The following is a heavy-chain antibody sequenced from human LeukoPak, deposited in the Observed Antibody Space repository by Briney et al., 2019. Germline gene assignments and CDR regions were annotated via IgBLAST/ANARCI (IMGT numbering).Heavy chain of an antibody. CDR1: GDSIIGYY. J-gene: IGHJ4*02. CDR2: IYYTGNT. CDR3: AREVQYFDWLLWYFDY. D-gene: IGHD3-9*01. V-gene: IGHV4-39*07. Sequence: SETLSLTCSVSGDSIIGYYWGWIRQPPGKGLERIGNIYYTGNTYYNSSLKSRVTISLDTSKNQFSLKVISMTAADTAVYYCAREVQYFDWLLWYFDYWGQGTLVTVSS.